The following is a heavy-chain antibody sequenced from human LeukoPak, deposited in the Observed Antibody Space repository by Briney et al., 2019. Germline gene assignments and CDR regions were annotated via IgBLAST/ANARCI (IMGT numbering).Heavy chain of an antibody. J-gene: IGHJ4*02. Sequence: GASVKVSCKASGYTFTSYDINWVRQATGQGLEWMGWISAYNGNTNYAQKLQGRVTMTTDTSTSTAYMELRSLRSDDTAVYYCARDHYDSSGYLFDYWGQGTLVTVSS. V-gene: IGHV1-18*01. CDR1: GYTFTSYD. CDR2: ISAYNGNT. D-gene: IGHD3-22*01. CDR3: ARDHYDSSGYLFDY.